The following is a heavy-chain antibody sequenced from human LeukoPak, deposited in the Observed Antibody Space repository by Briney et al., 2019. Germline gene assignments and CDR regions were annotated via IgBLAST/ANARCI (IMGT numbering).Heavy chain of an antibody. CDR1: RYTFTGYY. J-gene: IGHJ4*02. CDR3: ARGKRWGFGEVDY. Sequence: PGASVKVSCKASRYTFTGYYMHWVRQAPGQGLEWMGWINPNSGGTNYAQKFQGRVTLTTDTSTSTAYMDLRSLRSDDTAVYYCARGKRWGFGEVDYWGQGTLVTVSS. CDR2: INPNSGGT. D-gene: IGHD3-10*01. V-gene: IGHV1-2*02.